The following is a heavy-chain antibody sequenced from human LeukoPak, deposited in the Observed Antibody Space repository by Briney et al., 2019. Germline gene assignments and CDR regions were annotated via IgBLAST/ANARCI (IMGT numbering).Heavy chain of an antibody. Sequence: GGSLRLSCATSGFMFSSFAMSWVRQAPGKGLEWVSGISPTGATTYDAKSVRGRFTISRDNSNNKLCLEMNSLRVDDTAIYYCAKGLGRARSGVPSGFDVWGQGTMVTVSS. D-gene: IGHD1-26*01. CDR3: AKGLGRARSGVPSGFDV. CDR2: ISPTGATT. J-gene: IGHJ3*01. CDR1: GFMFSSFA. V-gene: IGHV3-23*01.